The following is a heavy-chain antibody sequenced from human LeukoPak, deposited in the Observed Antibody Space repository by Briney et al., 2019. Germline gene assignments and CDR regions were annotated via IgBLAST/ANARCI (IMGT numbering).Heavy chain of an antibody. CDR1: GGSISSSSYY. J-gene: IGHJ4*02. CDR3: ARRGSPRDY. D-gene: IGHD2-15*01. Sequence: SETLSLTCTVSGGSISSSSYYWGWIRQPPGKGLEWIGSIYYSGSTYYNPSLKSRVTISVDTSKNQFSLKLSSVTAADTAVYYCARRGSPRDYWGQGTLVTVSS. V-gene: IGHV4-39*01. CDR2: IYYSGST.